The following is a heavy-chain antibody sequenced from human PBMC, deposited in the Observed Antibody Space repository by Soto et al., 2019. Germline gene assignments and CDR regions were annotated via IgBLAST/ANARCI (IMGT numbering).Heavy chain of an antibody. CDR3: ARGRYYYDSSGPQRNWLAP. CDR1: GGSFSGYY. Sequence: SETLSLTCAVYGGSFSGYYWSWIRQPPGKGLEWIGEINHSGGSNYNPSLKSRVNISADTSKNQFSLQLSSVTAADTAVYYCARGRYYYDSSGPQRNWLAPWGQGTLVTVSP. CDR2: INHSGGS. J-gene: IGHJ5*02. D-gene: IGHD3-22*01. V-gene: IGHV4-34*01.